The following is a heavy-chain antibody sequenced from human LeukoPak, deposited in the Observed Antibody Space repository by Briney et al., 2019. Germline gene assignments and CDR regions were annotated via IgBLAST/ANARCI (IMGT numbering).Heavy chain of an antibody. CDR3: ARDWYYAIDF. J-gene: IGHJ2*01. CDR2: ITSDGSST. CDR1: GFTFSSYS. V-gene: IGHV3-74*01. D-gene: IGHD2/OR15-2a*01. Sequence: GGSLRLSCAASGFTFSSYSMNWVRQAPGKGLVWVSRITSDGSSTIYADSVKGRFTIFRDNAKNTLYLQMNSLRAEDTAVYYCARDWYYAIDFWGRGALVTVSS.